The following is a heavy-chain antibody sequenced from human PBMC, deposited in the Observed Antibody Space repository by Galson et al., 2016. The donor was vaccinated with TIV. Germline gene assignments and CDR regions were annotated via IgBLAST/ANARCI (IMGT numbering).Heavy chain of an antibody. Sequence: SVKVSCKVSGGSFSTYAINWVRQAPGQGPEWMGRIIPILGPTKYAQRFQGRVSITADKSTNTAYLDLSSLRSDDTAVYYCAGDNKATFVYDDAFDIWGQETLVTVSS. CDR1: GGSFSTYA. D-gene: IGHD5/OR15-5a*01. CDR3: AGDNKATFVYDDAFDI. J-gene: IGHJ3*02. CDR2: IIPILGPT. V-gene: IGHV1-69*06.